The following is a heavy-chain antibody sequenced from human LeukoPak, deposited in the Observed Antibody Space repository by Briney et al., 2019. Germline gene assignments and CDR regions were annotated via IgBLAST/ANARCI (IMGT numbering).Heavy chain of an antibody. CDR2: IIPIFGTA. Sequence: GASVKVSCKASGYTFTSYGISWVRQAPGQGLEWMGGIIPIFGTANYAQKFQGRVTITADESTSTAYMELSSLRSEDTAVYYCARGYCSSTSCYGLDAFDIWGQGTMVTVSS. V-gene: IGHV1-69*13. CDR3: ARGYCSSTSCYGLDAFDI. CDR1: GYTFTSYG. D-gene: IGHD2-2*01. J-gene: IGHJ3*02.